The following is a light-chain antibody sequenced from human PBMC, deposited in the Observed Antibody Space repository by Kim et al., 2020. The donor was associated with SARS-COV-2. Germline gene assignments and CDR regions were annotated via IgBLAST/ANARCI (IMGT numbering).Light chain of an antibody. V-gene: IGKV1-6*01. CDR3: LQDYIYPLT. Sequence: AIQMTQSPSSLSASVGDRVTITCRATQGIRNDLGWYQQKPGEAPKLLIYAASSLESGVPSRFSGSGSGTDFTLTISSLQPEDFATYYCLQDYIYPLTFGGGTKVDIK. CDR2: AAS. J-gene: IGKJ4*01. CDR1: QGIRND.